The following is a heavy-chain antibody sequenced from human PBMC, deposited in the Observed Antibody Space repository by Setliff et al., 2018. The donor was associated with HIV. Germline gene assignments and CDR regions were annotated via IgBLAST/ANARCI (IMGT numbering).Heavy chain of an antibody. J-gene: IGHJ4*01. CDR1: GFTFDEYA. V-gene: IGHV3-43D*04. CDR3: SKDASITGTSYYFDY. D-gene: IGHD1-20*01. Sequence: PGGSLRLSCAASGFTFDEYAMHWVRQSPGKGMEWVSLITWNGGRTTYADAVKGRFTISRYHSKNSLFLQMSSLSFEDTALYYCSKDASITGTSYYFDYWGHGTLVTVSS. CDR2: ITWNGGRT.